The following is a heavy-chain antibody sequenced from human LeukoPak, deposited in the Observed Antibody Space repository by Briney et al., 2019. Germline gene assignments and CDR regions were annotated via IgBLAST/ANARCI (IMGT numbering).Heavy chain of an antibody. CDR2: IYYSGST. CDR3: ARAIRLRAGYSSSSPHFDY. Sequence: SEILSLTCTVSGGSISSSSYYWGWIRQPPGKGLEWIGSIYYSGSTYYNPSLKSRVTISVDTSKNQFSLKLSSVTAADTAVYYCARAIRLRAGYSSSSPHFDYWGQGTLVTVSS. V-gene: IGHV4-39*07. D-gene: IGHD6-6*01. J-gene: IGHJ4*02. CDR1: GGSISSSSYY.